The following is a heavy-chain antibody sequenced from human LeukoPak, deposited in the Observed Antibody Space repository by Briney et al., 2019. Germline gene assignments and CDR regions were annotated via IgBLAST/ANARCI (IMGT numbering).Heavy chain of an antibody. D-gene: IGHD1-1*01. CDR3: TKSAVPHYWYFDL. V-gene: IGHV5-51*01. CDR2: IYPGDSDT. J-gene: IGHJ2*01. Sequence: GESLKISSKDSGYNFANYWIGWVRQMPGKGLEWVGIIYPGDSDTTYSPSFHGHVTISVDTSIGTAYLQWSSLKASDTAIYYCTKSAVPHYWYFDLWGRGTLVTVSS. CDR1: GYNFANYW.